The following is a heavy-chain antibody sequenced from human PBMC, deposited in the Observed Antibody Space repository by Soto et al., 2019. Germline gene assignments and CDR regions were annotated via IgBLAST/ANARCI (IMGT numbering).Heavy chain of an antibody. D-gene: IGHD3-10*01. J-gene: IGHJ4*02. CDR1: GGSFSGYY. Sequence: SETLSLTCAVYGGSFSGYYWSWIRQPPGKGLEWIGEINHSGSTNYNPSLKSRVTISVDTSKNQFSLKLSSVTAADTAVYYCARSITMVRGVLDYWGQGTLVTVSS. CDR3: ARSITMVRGVLDY. V-gene: IGHV4-34*01. CDR2: INHSGST.